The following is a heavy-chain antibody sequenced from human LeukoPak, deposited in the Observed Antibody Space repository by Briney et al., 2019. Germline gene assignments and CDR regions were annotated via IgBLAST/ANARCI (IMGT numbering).Heavy chain of an antibody. D-gene: IGHD2-21*02. J-gene: IGHJ3*02. CDR3: ARLPRDFTAFDI. V-gene: IGHV4-30-2*01. CDR2: IYHSGST. Sequence: SQTLSLTCTVSGGSISSGGYYWSWIRQPPGKGLEWIGYIYHSGSTYYNPSLKSRVTISVDRSKNQFSLKLSSVTAADTAVYYCARLPRDFTAFDIWGQGTMVTVSS. CDR1: GGSISSGGYY.